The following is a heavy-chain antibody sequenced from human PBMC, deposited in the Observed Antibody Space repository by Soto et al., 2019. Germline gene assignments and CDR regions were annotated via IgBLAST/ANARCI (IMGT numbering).Heavy chain of an antibody. Sequence: SETLSLTCTVSGGSIINGDFYWSWIRQPPGKGLEWIGYIYYSGSTYYNPSLKSRLTISLDTSKNQFSLKLSSVTAADTAVYYCARSDSSGYYYIDYWGQGTLVTVPS. CDR2: IYYSGST. V-gene: IGHV4-30-4*01. J-gene: IGHJ4*02. CDR3: ARSDSSGYYYIDY. D-gene: IGHD3-22*01. CDR1: GGSIINGDFY.